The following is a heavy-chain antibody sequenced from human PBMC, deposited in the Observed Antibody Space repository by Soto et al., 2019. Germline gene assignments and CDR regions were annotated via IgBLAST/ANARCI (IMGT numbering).Heavy chain of an antibody. CDR1: GYTFTSYG. CDR3: ARSVNYGDYNYPDY. J-gene: IGHJ4*02. CDR2: ISAYNGNT. D-gene: IGHD4-17*01. Sequence: GASVNVSCKASGYTFTSYGISWVRQAPGQGLEWMGWISAYNGNTNYAQKLQGRVTMTTDTSTSTAYMELRSLRSDDTAVYYCARSVNYGDYNYPDYWGQGTLVTVSS. V-gene: IGHV1-18*01.